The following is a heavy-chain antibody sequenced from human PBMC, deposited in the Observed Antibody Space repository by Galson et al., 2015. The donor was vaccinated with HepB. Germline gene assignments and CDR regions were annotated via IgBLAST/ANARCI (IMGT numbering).Heavy chain of an antibody. D-gene: IGHD3-22*01. Sequence: SLRLSCAASGFTFSSPTFHWVRQGPGKGLEWVAVISYDGNNKYYADSVKGRFTISRDNSKNMLYLQMNSLRAEDTAVYYCARDEYDSSGYYSGVDYWGQGALVSVSS. CDR3: ARDEYDSSGYYSGVDY. CDR2: ISYDGNNK. V-gene: IGHV3-30-3*01. CDR1: GFTFSSPT. J-gene: IGHJ4*02.